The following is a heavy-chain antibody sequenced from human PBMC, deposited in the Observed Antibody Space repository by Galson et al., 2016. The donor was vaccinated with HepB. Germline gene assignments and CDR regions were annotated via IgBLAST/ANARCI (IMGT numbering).Heavy chain of an antibody. CDR1: GFIFNSHA. Sequence: SLRLSCAASGFIFNSHAMNWVRQAPGKGLEWVVVISYDGSNEYYADSVKGRFTISRDNSKNTLYLHMNSLRAEDTAVYYRARDRRGGSNTLDYWGQGTLVTVSS. CDR2: ISYDGSNE. V-gene: IGHV3-30-3*01. CDR3: ARDRRGGSNTLDY. D-gene: IGHD1-26*01. J-gene: IGHJ4*02.